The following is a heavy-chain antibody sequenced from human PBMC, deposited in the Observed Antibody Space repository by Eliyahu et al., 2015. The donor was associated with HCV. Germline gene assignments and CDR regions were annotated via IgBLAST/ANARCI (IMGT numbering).Heavy chain of an antibody. CDR1: GFSLSXTGMC. J-gene: IGHJ6*02. CDR2: IDWDGDN. V-gene: IGHV2-70*15. Sequence: QVTLRESGPALVRPTQTLTLTCTFSGFSLSXTGMCVSWIRQPPGKALEWLARIDWDGDNYYXTSLKTRLSISEDTSKNQVVLTMTNMDPVDTATYFCARSLDWQTGYYYGMDVWGQGTTVTVSS. D-gene: IGHD3/OR15-3a*01. CDR3: ARSLDWQTGYYYGMDV.